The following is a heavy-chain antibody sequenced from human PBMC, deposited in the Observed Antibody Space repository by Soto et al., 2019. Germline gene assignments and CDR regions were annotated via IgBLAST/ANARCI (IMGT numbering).Heavy chain of an antibody. CDR2: INHSGIT. CDR1: AGSFRGYY. Sequence: WETLSLTCAVYAGSFRGYYWSWIRQPPGKGLEWIGDINHSGITNYNPSLKSRVTISVDTSKNQFSLNLSSVTAADTAVYYCARHRPSGSYLDHWGQGTLVPVSS. CDR3: ARHRPSGSYLDH. V-gene: IGHV4-34*01. J-gene: IGHJ5*02. D-gene: IGHD1-26*01.